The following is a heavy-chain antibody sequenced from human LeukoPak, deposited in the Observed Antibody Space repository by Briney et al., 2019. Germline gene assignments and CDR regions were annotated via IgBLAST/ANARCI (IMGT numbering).Heavy chain of an antibody. V-gene: IGHV1-8*01. Sequence: GASVKVSCKASGYTFTSYDINWVRQATGQGLEWMGWMNSTSGHTGYAQNFQGRVTMTRDTSISTAYMELNSLTSEDTAVYYCARSPVGVRKKHDFWGQGTLVIVSS. J-gene: IGHJ4*02. CDR1: GYTFTSYD. CDR3: ARSPVGVRKKHDF. D-gene: IGHD3-10*01. CDR2: MNSTSGHT.